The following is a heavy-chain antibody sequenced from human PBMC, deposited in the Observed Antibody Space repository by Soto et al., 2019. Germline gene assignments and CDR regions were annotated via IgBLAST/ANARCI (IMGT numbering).Heavy chain of an antibody. Sequence: QVQLVESGGGVVQPGRSLRLSCAASGFTFSSYGMHWVRQAPGKGLEWVAVISYDGSNKYYADSVKGRFTISRDNSKNTLYLQMNSLRAEDPAVYYCPQAGSRSPGAFHYWGQGTLVTVSS. D-gene: IGHD2-15*01. CDR2: ISYDGSNK. J-gene: IGHJ4*02. V-gene: IGHV3-30*18. CDR1: GFTFSSYG. CDR3: PQAGSRSPGAFHY.